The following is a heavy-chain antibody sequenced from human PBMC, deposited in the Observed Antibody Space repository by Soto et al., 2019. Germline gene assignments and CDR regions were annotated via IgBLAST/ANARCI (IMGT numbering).Heavy chain of an antibody. CDR2: ISAAGDP. Sequence: EVQLVESGGGLVQPGGSLRLACEASGFTFRNYDMHWFRHGTGKGLEWVSGISAAGDPDYADAVEGRFTISRENAQNSFSLQMTSLRVVDTAVYYCARTDRDFYGLDVWGQGTTVIVSS. CDR3: ARTDRDFYGLDV. V-gene: IGHV3-13*05. J-gene: IGHJ6*02. CDR1: GFTFRNYD.